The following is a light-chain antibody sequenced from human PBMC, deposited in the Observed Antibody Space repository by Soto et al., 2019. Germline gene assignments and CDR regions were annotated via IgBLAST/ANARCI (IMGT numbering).Light chain of an antibody. V-gene: IGKV3-20*01. CDR1: QSVSSSY. Sequence: ESVLTQSPGTRSLSPGERATLSCRARQSVSSSYLSWAQQKPGQAPRLLIYGASSWATGITHRFSGSGSGTDFTRTIRRLEREDVAVYYCQQYGSSPITFGPGTKVDS. CDR3: QQYGSSPIT. J-gene: IGKJ3*01. CDR2: GAS.